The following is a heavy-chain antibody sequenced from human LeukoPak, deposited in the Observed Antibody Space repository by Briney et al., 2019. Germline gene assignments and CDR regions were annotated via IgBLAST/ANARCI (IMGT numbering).Heavy chain of an antibody. Sequence: PSETLSLTCTVSGGSISSSSYYWGWIRQPPGKGLEWIGSIYYSGSTYYNPSLKSRVTISGDTSKNQFSLKLSSVTAADTAVYYCAREGRFLEWLSNYWGQGTLVTVSS. J-gene: IGHJ4*02. CDR1: GGSISSSSYY. CDR2: IYYSGST. V-gene: IGHV4-39*02. D-gene: IGHD3-3*01. CDR3: AREGRFLEWLSNY.